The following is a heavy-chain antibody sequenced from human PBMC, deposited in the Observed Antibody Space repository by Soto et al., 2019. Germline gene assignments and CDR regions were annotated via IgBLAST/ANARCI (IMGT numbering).Heavy chain of an antibody. D-gene: IGHD6-19*01. V-gene: IGHV4-59*01. CDR2: IYDSGST. Sequence: SESLSLTFTVSGASLSSGYWSWIRLPPWNGLEWIGYIYDSGSTTYNHSLTSRVTISLDTSKSQFSLKVRSVTAADTAVYYCARDKGSGWDDLDYWGQGALLSDSS. CDR1: GASLSSGY. J-gene: IGHJ4*02. CDR3: ARDKGSGWDDLDY.